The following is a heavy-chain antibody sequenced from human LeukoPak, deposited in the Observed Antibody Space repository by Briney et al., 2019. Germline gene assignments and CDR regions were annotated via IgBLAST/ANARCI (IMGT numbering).Heavy chain of an antibody. CDR2: INHSGST. D-gene: IGHD3-16*01. CDR3: ARGAFRGQLNAFPGY. CDR1: GGSFSGYY. Sequence: SETLSLTCAVCGGSFSGYYWSWIRQPPGKGLEWIGEINHSGSTNYNPSLKSRVTISVDTSKNQFSLKLSSVTAADTAVYYCARGAFRGQLNAFPGYWGQGTLVTVSS. J-gene: IGHJ4*02. V-gene: IGHV4-34*01.